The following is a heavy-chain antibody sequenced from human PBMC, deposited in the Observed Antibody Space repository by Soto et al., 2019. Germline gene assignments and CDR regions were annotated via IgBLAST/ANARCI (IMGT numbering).Heavy chain of an antibody. CDR2: IYYSGST. CDR1: GGSISSGGYY. CDR3: ARDLSGYYGSGYYFDY. J-gene: IGHJ4*02. Sequence: QVQLQESGPGLVKPSQTLSLTCTVSGGSISSGGYYWSWIRQHPGKGLEWIGYIYYSGSTYYNPALKSRVTISVDTSKNQFSLKLSSVTAADTAVYYCARDLSGYYGSGYYFDYLGQGTLVTVSS. D-gene: IGHD3-10*01. V-gene: IGHV4-31*03.